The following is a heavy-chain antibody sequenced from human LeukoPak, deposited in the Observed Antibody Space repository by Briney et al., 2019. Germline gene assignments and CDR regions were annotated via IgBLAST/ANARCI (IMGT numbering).Heavy chain of an antibody. V-gene: IGHV4-4*07. CDR3: ARDLAIPGDYYYYMDV. J-gene: IGHJ6*03. D-gene: IGHD2-21*01. CDR1: GGSISSYY. Sequence: PSDTLSLTCTVSGGSISSYYWSWIRQPARKGLEWIGRIYTSGSTNYNPSLKSRVTMSVDTSKNQFSLKLSSVTAADTAVYYCARDLAIPGDYYYYMDVWGKGTTVTVSS. CDR2: IYTSGST.